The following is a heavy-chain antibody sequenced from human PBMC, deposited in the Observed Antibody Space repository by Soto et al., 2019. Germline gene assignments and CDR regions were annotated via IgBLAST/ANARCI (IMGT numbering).Heavy chain of an antibody. J-gene: IGHJ6*03. CDR1: GGSISSYY. V-gene: IGHV4-59*01. Sequence: QVQLQESGPGLVKPSETLSLTCTVSGGSISSYYWSWIRQPPGKGLEWIGYIYYSGSTNYNPSIKSRVTISVDTSKNQFSLKLSSVTAADTAVYYRARDSSIYSYGYRWGLRLDYYYYMDVWGKGTTVTVSS. CDR2: IYYSGST. CDR3: ARDSSIYSYGYRWGLRLDYYYYMDV. D-gene: IGHD5-18*01.